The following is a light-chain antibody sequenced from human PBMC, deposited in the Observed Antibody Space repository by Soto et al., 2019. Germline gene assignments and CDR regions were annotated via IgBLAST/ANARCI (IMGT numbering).Light chain of an antibody. CDR1: QSVSSSY. Sequence: EIVLTQSPGTLSLSPGERATLSCRASQSVSSSYLAWYQQRPGQAPRLLIYGASSRATGIPDRFSGSGSGTDFTLTISRLEPEDFALYYCQQYGSSPGTFGQGTKVEI. CDR3: QQYGSSPGT. J-gene: IGKJ1*01. CDR2: GAS. V-gene: IGKV3-20*01.